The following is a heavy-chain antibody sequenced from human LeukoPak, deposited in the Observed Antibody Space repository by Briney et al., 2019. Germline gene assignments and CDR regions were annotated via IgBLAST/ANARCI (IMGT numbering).Heavy chain of an antibody. Sequence: SETLTLTCAVYGGSFSGYYWSWIRQPPGKGLEWIGEINHSGSIDNNPSLKSRVTISVDTSKNQLSLKLSSVTAADTAVYYCARGYYDSSGYYPFDYWGQGTLVTVSS. D-gene: IGHD3-22*01. V-gene: IGHV4-34*01. J-gene: IGHJ4*02. CDR2: INHSGSI. CDR3: ARGYYDSSGYYPFDY. CDR1: GGSFSGYY.